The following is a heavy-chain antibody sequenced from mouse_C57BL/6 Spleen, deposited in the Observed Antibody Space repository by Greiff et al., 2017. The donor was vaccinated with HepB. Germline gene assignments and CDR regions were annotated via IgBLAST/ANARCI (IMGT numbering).Heavy chain of an antibody. CDR1: GYTFTSYW. CDR2: IYPGSGST. V-gene: IGHV1-55*01. J-gene: IGHJ4*01. CDR3: ARGCNYYGSSYAMDY. D-gene: IGHD1-1*01. Sequence: QVQLKQPGAELVKPGASVKMSCKASGYTFTSYWITWVKQRPGQGLEWIGDIYPGSGSTNYNEKFKSKATLTVDTSSSTAYMQLSSLTSEDSAVYYCARGCNYYGSSYAMDYWGQGTSVTVSS.